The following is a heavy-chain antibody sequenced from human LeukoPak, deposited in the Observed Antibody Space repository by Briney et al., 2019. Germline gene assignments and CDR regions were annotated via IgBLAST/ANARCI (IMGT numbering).Heavy chain of an antibody. Sequence: GGSLRLSCAASGSTFSSYGMHWVRQAPGKGLEWVAVISYDGSNKYYADSVKGRFTISRDNSKNTLYLQMNSLRAEDTAVYYCAKDLQAGHFDYWGQGTLVTVSS. CDR1: GSTFSSYG. CDR2: ISYDGSNK. CDR3: AKDLQAGHFDY. D-gene: IGHD6-19*01. J-gene: IGHJ4*02. V-gene: IGHV3-30*18.